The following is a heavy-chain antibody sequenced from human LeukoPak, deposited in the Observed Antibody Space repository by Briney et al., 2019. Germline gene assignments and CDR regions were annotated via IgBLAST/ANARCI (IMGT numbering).Heavy chain of an antibody. Sequence: ASVKVSCKASGYTFTGYHIHWLRQAPGQGLEWVGWIDLYSGDTSSAQKFQGRVTMTRDTSINTAYIELTGLKSDDTAVFYCARVQMVLMVYSLFDFWGQGSQVIVSS. CDR3: ARVQMVLMVYSLFDF. CDR1: GYTFTGYH. J-gene: IGHJ4*02. CDR2: IDLYSGDT. D-gene: IGHD2-8*02. V-gene: IGHV1-2*02.